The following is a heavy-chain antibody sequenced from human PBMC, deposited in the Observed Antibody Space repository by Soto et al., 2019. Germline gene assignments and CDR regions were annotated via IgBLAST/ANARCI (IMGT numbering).Heavy chain of an antibody. CDR2: ISAYNGNT. CDR3: ARDQIAAAAPDAFDI. CDR1: GYTFTSYG. D-gene: IGHD6-13*01. Sequence: GASVKVSCKASGYTFTSYGISWVRQAPGQGLEWMGWISAYNGNTNYAQKLQGRVTMTTDTSTSTAYMELRSLRSDDTAVYYCARDQIAAAAPDAFDIWGQGTVVTVSS. V-gene: IGHV1-18*01. J-gene: IGHJ3*02.